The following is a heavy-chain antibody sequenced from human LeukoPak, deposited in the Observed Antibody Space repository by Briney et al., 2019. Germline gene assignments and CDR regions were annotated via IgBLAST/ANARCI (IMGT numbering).Heavy chain of an antibody. D-gene: IGHD3-3*01. CDR2: IRYSGST. V-gene: IGHV4-30-4*07. CDR3: ARSSGKWSGDYYYHYMDV. Sequence: PSETLSLTCEVSGDSLSSGGYSWSWIRQPPGKGLEWIGYIRYSGSTYYNPSLKSRLTMSVEASKTQFSLKLSSVTAADTAVYYCARSSGKWSGDYYYHYMDVWGRGTTVTISS. J-gene: IGHJ6*03. CDR1: GDSLSSGGYS.